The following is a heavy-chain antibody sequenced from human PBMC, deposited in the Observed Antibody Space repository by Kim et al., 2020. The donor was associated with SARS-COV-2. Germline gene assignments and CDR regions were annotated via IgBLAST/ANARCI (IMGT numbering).Heavy chain of an antibody. Sequence: SGPTLVKPTQTLTLTCTFSGFSLSTSGVGVGWIRPPPGKALEWLALIYWDDDKRYSPSLKSRLTITKDTSKNQVVLTMTNMDPVDTATYYCAHRRQLGFLGHTDVYFDYWGQGTLVTVSS. CDR3: AHRRQLGFLGHTDVYFDY. D-gene: IGHD6-6*01. CDR1: GFSLSTSGVG. V-gene: IGHV2-5*02. J-gene: IGHJ4*02. CDR2: IYWDDDK.